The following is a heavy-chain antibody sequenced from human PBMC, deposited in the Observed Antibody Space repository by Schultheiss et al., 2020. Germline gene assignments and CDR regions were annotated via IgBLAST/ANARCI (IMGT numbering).Heavy chain of an antibody. CDR1: GGSISSGGYY. V-gene: IGHV4-31*03. J-gene: IGHJ4*02. CDR2: ISYSGST. CDR3: AGDEGPTYGDYQDY. D-gene: IGHD4-17*01. Sequence: SETLSLTCTVSGGSISSGGYYWSWIRQHPGKGLEWIGYISYSGSTYYNPSLKSRVTITVDTTKNQFSLKLSSVTAADTAVYYCAGDEGPTYGDYQDYWGQGTLVTVSS.